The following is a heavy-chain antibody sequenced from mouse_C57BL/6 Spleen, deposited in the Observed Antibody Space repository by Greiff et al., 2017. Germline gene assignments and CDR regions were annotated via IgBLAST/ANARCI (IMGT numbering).Heavy chain of an antibody. CDR1: GFTFSSYA. V-gene: IGHV5-4*01. D-gene: IGHD3-2*02. CDR2: ISDGGSYT. Sequence: EVQGVESGGGLVKPGGSLKLSCAASGFTFSSYAMSWVRQTPEKRLEWVATISDGGSYTYYPDNVKGRFTISRDNAKNNLYLQMSHLKSEDTAMYYSAREGSSGPFAYWGRGTLVTVSA. CDR3: AREGSSGPFAY. J-gene: IGHJ3*01.